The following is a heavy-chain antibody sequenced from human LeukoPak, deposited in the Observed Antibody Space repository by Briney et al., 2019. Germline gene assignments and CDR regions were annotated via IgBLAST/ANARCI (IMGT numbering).Heavy chain of an antibody. D-gene: IGHD4-11*01. V-gene: IGHV4-38-2*02. J-gene: IGHJ4*02. CDR3: AKDQATVTPSLFDS. CDR1: GYSISSGYY. Sequence: ASETLSLTCTVSGYSISSGYYWGWIRQPPGKGLEWIGIIYHSGSTHYNPPLKSRVTISVDTSKNQFSLKLSSVTAADTAIYYCAKDQATVTPSLFDSWGQGTLVIVSA. CDR2: IYHSGST.